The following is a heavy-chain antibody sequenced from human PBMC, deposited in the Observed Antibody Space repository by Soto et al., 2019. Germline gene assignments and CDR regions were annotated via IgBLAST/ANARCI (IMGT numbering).Heavy chain of an antibody. D-gene: IGHD6-6*01. CDR2: SRNKANNYAT. CDR1: AFTFSAHN. V-gene: IGHV3-72*01. J-gene: IGHJ6*02. Sequence: EVLLVESGGGLVQPGGSLRLSCAASAFTFSAHNMVWVRQAPGKGLEWVGRSRNKANNYATEYAASVKGRFTISRDDSKNSLYLQMNSLKIEDTAVYYCARDGGIAARHYYAMDVWGQGTTVTVSS. CDR3: ARDGGIAARHYYAMDV.